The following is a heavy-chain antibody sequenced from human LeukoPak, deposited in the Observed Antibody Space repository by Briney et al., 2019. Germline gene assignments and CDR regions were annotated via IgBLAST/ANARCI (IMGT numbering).Heavy chain of an antibody. D-gene: IGHD4-17*01. V-gene: IGHV3-20*04. Sequence: GGSLRLSCAASGFTFSSYEMNWVRQAPGKGLEWVSGTNWNGGSTGYADSVKGRFTISRDNAKNSLYLQMNSLRAEDAAVYYCARYLWDGDSPFDYWGQGTLVTVSS. CDR1: GFTFSSYE. CDR2: TNWNGGST. J-gene: IGHJ4*02. CDR3: ARYLWDGDSPFDY.